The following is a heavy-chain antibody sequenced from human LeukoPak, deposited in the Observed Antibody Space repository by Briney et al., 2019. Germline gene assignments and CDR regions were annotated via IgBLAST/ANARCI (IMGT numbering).Heavy chain of an antibody. CDR1: GYSISSGYY. V-gene: IGHV4-38-2*02. D-gene: IGHD2-2*03. J-gene: IGHJ4*02. CDR2: IYHSGST. CDR3: AREVLDFDY. Sequence: SETLSLTCAVSGYSISSGYYWGWIRQPPGKGLEWIGSIYHSGSTYYNPSLKSRVTISVDTSKNQFSLKLSSVTAADTAVYYCAREVLDFDYWGQGTLVTVST.